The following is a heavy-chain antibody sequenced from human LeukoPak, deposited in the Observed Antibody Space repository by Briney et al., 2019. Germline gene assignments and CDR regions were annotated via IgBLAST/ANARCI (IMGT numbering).Heavy chain of an antibody. D-gene: IGHD6-13*01. V-gene: IGHV3-33*01. CDR3: ARDRERAADLGY. CDR1: GFTFSSYG. J-gene: IGHJ4*02. CDR2: IWRDGSNE. Sequence: TGGSLRLSCAASGFTFSSYGMHWVRQAPGKGLELVAIIWRDGSNEYYADSVKGRFTISRDNSKNTLYLQMNSLRAEDTAVYYCARDRERAADLGYWGQGTLVPVSS.